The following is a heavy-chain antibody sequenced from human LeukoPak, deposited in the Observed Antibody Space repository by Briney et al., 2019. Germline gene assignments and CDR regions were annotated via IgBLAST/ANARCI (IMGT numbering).Heavy chain of an antibody. CDR1: GVTFSSYA. Sequence: PGGSLRLSCAASGVTFSSYAMSWVRQSPGKGLEWVSTISGSGGSTYYADSVKGRFTISRDNSKNTLYLQMNSLRAEDTAVYYCAKDLLGYGDYYYYGMDVWGQGTTVTVSS. V-gene: IGHV3-23*01. D-gene: IGHD3-16*01. CDR2: ISGSGGST. CDR3: AKDLLGYGDYYYYGMDV. J-gene: IGHJ6*02.